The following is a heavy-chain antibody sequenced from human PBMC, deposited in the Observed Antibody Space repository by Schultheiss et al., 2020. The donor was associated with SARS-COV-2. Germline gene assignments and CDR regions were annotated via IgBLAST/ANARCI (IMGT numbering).Heavy chain of an antibody. Sequence: GESLKISCAASGFTFSSYAMSWVRQAPGKGLEWVSAISGSGGSTYYADSVKGRFTISRDNSKNTLYLQMNSLRAEDTAVYYCARGRGYCSGGSCYDAFDIWGQGTMVTVSS. D-gene: IGHD2-15*01. CDR2: ISGSGGST. CDR1: GFTFSSYA. V-gene: IGHV3-23*01. J-gene: IGHJ3*02. CDR3: ARGRGYCSGGSCYDAFDI.